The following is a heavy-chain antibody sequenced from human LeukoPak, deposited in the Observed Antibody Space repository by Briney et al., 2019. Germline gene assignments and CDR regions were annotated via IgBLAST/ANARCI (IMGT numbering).Heavy chain of an antibody. J-gene: IGHJ4*02. V-gene: IGHV4-4*07. Sequence: SETLSLTCTVSGGSISSYYWSWIRQPAGKGLEWIGRIYTSGSTNYNPSLKSRVTMSVDTSKNQFSLKLSSVTAADTAVYYCARGRGWPPGGNSYFDYWGQGTLVTVS. CDR2: IYTSGST. D-gene: IGHD4-23*01. CDR1: GGSISSYY. CDR3: ARGRGWPPGGNSYFDY.